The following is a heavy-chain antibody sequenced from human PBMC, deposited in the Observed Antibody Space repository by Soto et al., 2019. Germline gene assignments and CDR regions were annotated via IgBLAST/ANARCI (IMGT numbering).Heavy chain of an antibody. J-gene: IGHJ4*02. Sequence: HPGGSLRLSCAASGFTFSSYAMSWVRQAPGKGLEWVSAISGSGGSTYYADSVKGRFTISRDNSKNTLYLQMNSLRAEDTAVYYCAKVEYYYGSGSYYNLDYWGQGTLVTVSS. CDR2: ISGSGGST. V-gene: IGHV3-23*01. D-gene: IGHD3-10*01. CDR3: AKVEYYYGSGSYYNLDY. CDR1: GFTFSSYA.